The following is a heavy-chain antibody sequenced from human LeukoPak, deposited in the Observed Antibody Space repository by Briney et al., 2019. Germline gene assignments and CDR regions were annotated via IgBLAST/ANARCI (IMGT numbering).Heavy chain of an antibody. V-gene: IGHV3-23*01. CDR3: AKAKGWLQGAFDN. CDR1: GFTFSNNA. Sequence: GGSLRLSCAASGFTFSNNAMSWVCQAPGKGLEWVSGLSGNGDLRHYADAVKGRFTISRDNSENTLYLEMNSLRAEDTAPYYCAKAKGWLQGAFDNWGQGTRVTVSS. D-gene: IGHD5-24*01. CDR2: LSGNGDLR. J-gene: IGHJ4*02.